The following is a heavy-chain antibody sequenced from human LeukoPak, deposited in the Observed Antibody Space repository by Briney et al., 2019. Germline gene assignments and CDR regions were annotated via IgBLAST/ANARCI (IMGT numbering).Heavy chain of an antibody. CDR2: IIPIFGTA. CDR3: ARDPHPAASGSWFDP. D-gene: IGHD2-2*01. Sequence: SVKVSCKASGGTFSSYAISWVRQAPGQGLEWMGGIIPIFGTANYAQKFQGRVTITTDESTSTAYMELSSLRSEDTAVYYCARDPHPAASGSWFDPWGQGTLVTVSS. J-gene: IGHJ5*02. V-gene: IGHV1-69*05. CDR1: GGTFSSYA.